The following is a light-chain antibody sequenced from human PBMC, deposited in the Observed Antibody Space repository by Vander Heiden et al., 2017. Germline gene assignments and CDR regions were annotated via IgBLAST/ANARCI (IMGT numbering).Light chain of an antibody. J-gene: IGLJ2*01. V-gene: IGLV3-1*01. CDR2: RDT. Sequence: SYELTQPPSVSVSPGQTASTTCSGYKLEDKYTSWYQQKPGQSPILVIYRDTKRPSGIPDRFSGSNSGDTATLTISGTQAMDEADYYCQAWDSSVIFGGGTKLTVL. CDR1: KLEDKY. CDR3: QAWDSSVI.